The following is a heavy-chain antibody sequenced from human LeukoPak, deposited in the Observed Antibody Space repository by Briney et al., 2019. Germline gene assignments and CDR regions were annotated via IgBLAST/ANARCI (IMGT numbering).Heavy chain of an antibody. CDR2: INPNSGGT. Sequence: ASVKVSCKASGYTFTGYYMHWVRQAPGQGLEWMGWINPNSGGTNYAQKFQGRVTMTRDTSISTAYMELSRLRSDDTAVYYCARDRESYYDILTGYYGRELDYWGQGTLVTVSS. J-gene: IGHJ4*02. D-gene: IGHD3-9*01. CDR3: ARDRESYYDILTGYYGRELDY. CDR1: GYTFTGYY. V-gene: IGHV1-2*02.